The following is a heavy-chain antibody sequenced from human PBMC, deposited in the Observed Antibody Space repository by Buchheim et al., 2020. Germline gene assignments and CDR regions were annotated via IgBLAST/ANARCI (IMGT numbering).Heavy chain of an antibody. CDR3: ARNYYGSGSYYMDSLGGRGVNYYYYGMDV. CDR1: GGTFSSYA. D-gene: IGHD3-10*01. Sequence: QVQLVQSGAEVKKPGSSVKVSCKASGGTFSSYAISWVRQAPGQGLEWMGRIIPILGIANYAQKFQGRVTITADKSTSTAYMELSSLRSEDTAVYYCARNYYGSGSYYMDSLGGRGVNYYYYGMDVWGQGTT. J-gene: IGHJ6*02. CDR2: IIPILGIA. V-gene: IGHV1-69*04.